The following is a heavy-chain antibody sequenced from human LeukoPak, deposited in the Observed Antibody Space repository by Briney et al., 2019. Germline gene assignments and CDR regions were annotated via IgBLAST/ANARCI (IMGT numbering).Heavy chain of an antibody. CDR1: GFTFSSYA. CDR2: ISGSGGST. J-gene: IGHJ4*02. CDR3: ARDTAYYDSSGYPDY. V-gene: IGHV3-23*01. Sequence: PGGSLRLSCAASGFTFSSYAMSWVRQAPGKGLEWVSAISGSGGSTYYADSVKGRFTISRDNAKNSLYLQMNSLRAEDTAVYYCARDTAYYDSSGYPDYWGQGTLVTVSS. D-gene: IGHD3-22*01.